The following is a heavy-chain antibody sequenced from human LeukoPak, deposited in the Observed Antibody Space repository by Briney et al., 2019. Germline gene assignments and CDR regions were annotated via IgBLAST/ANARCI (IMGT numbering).Heavy chain of an antibody. Sequence: PSETLSLTCTVSGGSISSSSYYWGWIRQPPGKGLEWIGSIFNSGSTYYNPSLKSRVTISVDTSKNQFSLKLSSVTAADTAVYYCARDPVYRTDYWGQGTLVTVSS. D-gene: IGHD5/OR15-5a*01. CDR2: IFNSGST. J-gene: IGHJ4*02. V-gene: IGHV4-39*07. CDR3: ARDPVYRTDY. CDR1: GGSISSSSYY.